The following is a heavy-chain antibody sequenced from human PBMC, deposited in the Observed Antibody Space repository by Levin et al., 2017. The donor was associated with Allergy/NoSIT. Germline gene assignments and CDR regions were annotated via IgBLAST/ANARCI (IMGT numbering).Heavy chain of an antibody. Sequence: ASVKVSCKASGYTFTGYYMHWVRQAPGQGLEWMGRINPNSGGTNYAQKFQGRVTMTRDTSISTAYMELSRLRSDDTAVYYCARWEQQPDRPPAFDIWGQGTMVTVSS. CDR3: ARWEQQPDRPPAFDI. D-gene: IGHD6-13*01. CDR2: INPNSGGT. J-gene: IGHJ3*02. V-gene: IGHV1-2*06. CDR1: GYTFTGYY.